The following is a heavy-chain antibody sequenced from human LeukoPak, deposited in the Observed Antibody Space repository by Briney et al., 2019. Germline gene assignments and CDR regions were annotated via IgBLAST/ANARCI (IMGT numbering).Heavy chain of an antibody. J-gene: IGHJ4*02. V-gene: IGHV4-39*07. CDR3: ASRYTVTTLAKFDY. CDR2: IYYSGST. D-gene: IGHD4-17*01. Sequence: SETLSLTCAVYGGSISSYYWGWIRQPPGKGLEWIGSIYYSGSTYYNPSLKSRVTISVDTSKNQFSLKLSSVTAADTAVYYCASRYTVTTLAKFDYWGQGTLVTVSS. CDR1: GGSISSYY.